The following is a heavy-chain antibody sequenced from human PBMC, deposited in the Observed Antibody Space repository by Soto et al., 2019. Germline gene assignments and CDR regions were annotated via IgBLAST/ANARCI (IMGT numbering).Heavy chain of an antibody. CDR1: GYTFTIYG. CDR2: ISAYNGNT. D-gene: IGHD2-15*01. V-gene: IGHV1-18*01. Sequence: ASVKVSCKASGYTFTIYGISCVLQAPGQGLDWMGWISAYNGNTNYAQKLQGRVTMTTDTSTSTAYMELRSLRSDDTAVYYCARSPRPRWYFDYWGQGTLVTVSS. CDR3: ARSPRPRWYFDY. J-gene: IGHJ4*02.